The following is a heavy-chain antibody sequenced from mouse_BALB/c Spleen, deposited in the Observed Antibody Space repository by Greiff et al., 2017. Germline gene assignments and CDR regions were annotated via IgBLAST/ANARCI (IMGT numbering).Heavy chain of an antibody. Sequence: VQLVESGAGLVQPGGSLRLSCATSGFTFTDYYMSWVRQPPGKALEWLGFIRNKANGYTTESSASVKGRFTISRDNSQSILYLQMNTLRAEDSTTYYGARDHDCDGSAYYYAMDYWGQGTSVTVSS. J-gene: IGHJ4*01. CDR2: IRNKANGYTT. V-gene: IGHV7-3*02. CDR3: ARDHDCDGSAYYYAMDY. D-gene: IGHD1-1*01. CDR1: GFTFTDYY.